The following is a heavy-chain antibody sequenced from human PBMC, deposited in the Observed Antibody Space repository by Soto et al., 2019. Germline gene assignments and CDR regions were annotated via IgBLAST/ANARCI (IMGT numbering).Heavy chain of an antibody. CDR3: AKEEWESYFDY. D-gene: IGHD1-26*01. V-gene: IGHV3-30*18. Sequence: GGSLRLSCAASGFTFSSYGMHWVRQALGKGLEWVAVISYDGSNKYYADSVKGRFTISRDNSKNTLYLQMNSLRAEDTAVYYCAKEEWESYFDYWGQGTLVTVSS. CDR1: GFTFSSYG. CDR2: ISYDGSNK. J-gene: IGHJ4*02.